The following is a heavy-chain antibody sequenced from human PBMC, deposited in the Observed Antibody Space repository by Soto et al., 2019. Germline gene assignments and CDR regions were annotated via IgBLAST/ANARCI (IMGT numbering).Heavy chain of an antibody. J-gene: IGHJ6*02. CDR1: GFTFDDYA. CDR2: ISGDGGST. V-gene: IGHV3-43*02. CDR3: AKDYGGYSGYDRYYFRMDV. Sequence: GGSLRLSCAASGFTFDDYAMHWVRQAPGKGLEWVSLISGDGGSTYYADSVKGRFTISRDNNKNSQYLQMNSLRTQDTGLHYCAKDYGGYSGYDRYYFRMDVWGQGTPVPVSS. D-gene: IGHD5-12*01.